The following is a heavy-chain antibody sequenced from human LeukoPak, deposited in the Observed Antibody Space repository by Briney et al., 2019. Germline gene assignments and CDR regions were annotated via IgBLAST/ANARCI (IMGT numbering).Heavy chain of an antibody. D-gene: IGHD3-22*01. CDR3: VKDIDSSGYSFEY. CDR2: ISTNGGST. J-gene: IGHJ4*02. CDR1: GFTFSRYT. Sequence: GGSLRLSCSASGFTFSRYTMHWVRQAPGKGLEYVSTISTNGGSTYYADSVKGRLTISRDNSKNTLYLQVSSLRAEDTAVYYCVKDIDSSGYSFEYWGQGTLVTVSS. V-gene: IGHV3-64D*06.